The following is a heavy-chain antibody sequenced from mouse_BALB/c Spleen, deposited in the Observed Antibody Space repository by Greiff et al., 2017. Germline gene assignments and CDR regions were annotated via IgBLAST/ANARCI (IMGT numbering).Heavy chain of an antibody. D-gene: IGHD2-14*01. CDR1: GFTFTDYY. Sequence: DVKLVESGGGLVQPGGSLRLSCATSGFTFTDYYMSWVRQPPGKGLEWLGFIRNKANGYTTEYSASVKGRFTISRDNSQSILYLQMNTLRAEDSATSYCAREGGYDGEAWCAYWGQGTLVTVSA. J-gene: IGHJ3*01. CDR3: AREGGYDGEAWCAY. CDR2: IRNKANGYTT. V-gene: IGHV7-3*02.